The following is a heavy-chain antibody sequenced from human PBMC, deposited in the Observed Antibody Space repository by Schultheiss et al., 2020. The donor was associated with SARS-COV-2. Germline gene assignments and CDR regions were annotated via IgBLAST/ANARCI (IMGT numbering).Heavy chain of an antibody. D-gene: IGHD2-15*01. CDR2: IYYSGST. J-gene: IGHJ4*02. V-gene: IGHV4-59*12. Sequence: ESLKISCTVSGGSISTYYWTWIRQPPGKGLEWIGYIYYSGSTNYSPSLRSRVTISVDTSKNQYSLKLSSVTAADTAMYYCARDRGGWPFDYWGQGTLVTVSS. CDR3: ARDRGGWPFDY. CDR1: GGSISTYY.